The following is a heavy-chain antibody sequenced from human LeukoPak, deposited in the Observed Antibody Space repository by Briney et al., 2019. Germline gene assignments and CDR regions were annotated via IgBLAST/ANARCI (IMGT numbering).Heavy chain of an antibody. J-gene: IGHJ4*02. CDR1: GYTFTSYD. V-gene: IGHV1-8*01. D-gene: IGHD6-6*01. CDR2: MNPNSGNT. CDR3: ARVRLRLEGYYFDY. Sequence: ASVKVSCKPSGYTFTSYDINWVRQATGQGLEWMGWMNPNSGNTGYAQKFQGRVTMTRNTSISTAYMELSSLRSEDTAVYYCARVRLRLEGYYFDYWGQGTLLTVSS.